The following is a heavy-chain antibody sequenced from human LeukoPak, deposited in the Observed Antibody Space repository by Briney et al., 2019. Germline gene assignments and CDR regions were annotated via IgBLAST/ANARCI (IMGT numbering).Heavy chain of an antibody. CDR2: IWYDGSNK. CDR3: AREVGLNIVATFGY. Sequence: GGSLSLSCAASGFTFSNYGMHWVRQAPGKGLEWVALIWYDGSNKYYADSVQGRFIISRDNSKNTLYLQMNSLRAEDTAVYYCAREVGLNIVATFGYWGQGTLVTVSS. D-gene: IGHD5-12*01. CDR1: GFTFSNYG. V-gene: IGHV3-33*01. J-gene: IGHJ4*02.